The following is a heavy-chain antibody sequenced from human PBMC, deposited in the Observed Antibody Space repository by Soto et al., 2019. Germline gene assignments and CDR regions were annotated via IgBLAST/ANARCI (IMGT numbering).Heavy chain of an antibody. CDR3: AREARGGFSGIFDY. CDR2: VYSDGDT. J-gene: IGHJ4*02. V-gene: IGHV4-4*07. CDR1: SDSISRFS. D-gene: IGHD2-15*01. Sequence: KTSETLSLTCTVSSDSISRFSWSWIRQAAGKGLEWIGRVYSDGDTKYAPSLRSRLSISVDTSKNQFSLRLTSVTAADTAVYFCAREARGGFSGIFDYWGRGTLVTVSS.